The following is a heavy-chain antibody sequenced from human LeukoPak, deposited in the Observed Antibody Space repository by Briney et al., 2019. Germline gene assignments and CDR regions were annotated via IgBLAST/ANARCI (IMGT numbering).Heavy chain of an antibody. D-gene: IGHD1-26*01. CDR3: AKYFRADSGNYYRSFDY. CDR1: GFSFSSFW. Sequence: GGSLRLSCAASGFSFSSFWMSWVRQAPGKGLEWVADIKEEGRTTYYVDSVKGRFTISRDNAKNTLYLQMNSLRAEDTAVYYCAKYFRADSGNYYRSFDYWGQGTLVTVSS. V-gene: IGHV3-7*02. J-gene: IGHJ4*02. CDR2: IKEEGRTT.